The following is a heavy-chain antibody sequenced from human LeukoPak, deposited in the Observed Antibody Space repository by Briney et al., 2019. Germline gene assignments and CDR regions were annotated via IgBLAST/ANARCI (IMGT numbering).Heavy chain of an antibody. V-gene: IGHV3-30*18. CDR3: AKDSRNGSSSVRTGWFDP. CDR2: ISYDGSNK. CDR1: GFTFSSYG. J-gene: IGHJ5*02. D-gene: IGHD6-13*01. Sequence: GGSLRLSCAASGFTFSSYGMHWVRQAPGKGLEWVAVISYDGSNKYYADSVKGRFTISRDNSKNTLYLQMNSLRAEDTAVYYCAKDSRNGSSSVRTGWFDPWGQGTLVTVSS.